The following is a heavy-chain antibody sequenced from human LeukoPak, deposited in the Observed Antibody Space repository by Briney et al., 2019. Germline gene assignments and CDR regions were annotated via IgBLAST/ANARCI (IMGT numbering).Heavy chain of an antibody. Sequence: PGGSLRLSCAASGFTFSDYYMNWIRQAPGKGLEWVSYISSSGTTIYYADSVKGRFTISRDNAKNSLYLQMNSLRAEDTAVYYCARDGLYSSGTSGYMDVWGKGNTVTVSS. CDR1: GFTFSDYY. V-gene: IGHV3-11*04. D-gene: IGHD6-13*01. CDR3: ARDGLYSSGTSGYMDV. J-gene: IGHJ6*03. CDR2: ISSSGTTI.